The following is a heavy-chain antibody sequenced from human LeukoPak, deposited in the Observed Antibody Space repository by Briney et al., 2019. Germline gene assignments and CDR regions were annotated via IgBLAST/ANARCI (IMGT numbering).Heavy chain of an antibody. V-gene: IGHV1-69*04. CDR3: ARGRLMVYADFDY. Sequence: SVKVSCKASGYTFTSYGISWVRQAPGQGLEWMGRIIPILGIANYAQKFQGRVTITADKSTSTAYMELSGLRSEDTAVYYCARGRLMVYADFDYWGQGTLVTVSS. CDR2: IIPILGIA. D-gene: IGHD2-8*01. J-gene: IGHJ4*02. CDR1: GYTFTSYG.